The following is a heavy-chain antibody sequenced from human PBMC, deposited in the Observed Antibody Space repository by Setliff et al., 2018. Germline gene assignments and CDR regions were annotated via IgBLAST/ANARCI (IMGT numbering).Heavy chain of an antibody. CDR2: IYSSGNT. J-gene: IGHJ3*02. CDR3: ARGRMRGSCSGSSCTYDPFDI. D-gene: IGHD2-2*01. Sequence: SETLSLTCTVSGDSIRSSRYYWGWIRQPPGKGLEWIGSIYSSGNTYYNPSLKRRVTISVDTTKNQFSLQLNSVTAADTAVYYCARGRMRGSCSGSSCTYDPFDIWGQGTPVTVSS. CDR1: GDSIRSSRYY. V-gene: IGHV4-39*07.